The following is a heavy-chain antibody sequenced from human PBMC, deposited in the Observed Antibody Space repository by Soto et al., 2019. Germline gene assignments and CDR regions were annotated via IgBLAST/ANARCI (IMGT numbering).Heavy chain of an antibody. Sequence: VKVSCKASGGTFSSYAISWVRQAPGQGLEWMGGIIPIFGTANYAQKFQGRVTITADESTSTAYMELSSLRSEDTAVYYCARDHCSSTSCYYYYYGMDVWGQGTTVTVSS. V-gene: IGHV1-69*01. J-gene: IGHJ6*02. D-gene: IGHD2-2*01. CDR1: GGTFSSYA. CDR2: IIPIFGTA. CDR3: ARDHCSSTSCYYYYYGMDV.